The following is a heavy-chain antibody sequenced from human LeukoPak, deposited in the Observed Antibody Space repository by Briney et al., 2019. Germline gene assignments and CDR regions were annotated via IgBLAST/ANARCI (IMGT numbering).Heavy chain of an antibody. CDR3: ARGGGLDV. Sequence: GGSLKLSCAASGFTFGSYWMNWARQAPGKGLEWVASINHNGNVNYYVDSVKGRFTISRDNAKNSLYLQMSNLRAEDTAVYFCARGGGLDVWGQGATVTVSS. CDR2: INHNGNVN. V-gene: IGHV3-7*03. CDR1: GFTFGSYW. D-gene: IGHD3-16*01. J-gene: IGHJ6*02.